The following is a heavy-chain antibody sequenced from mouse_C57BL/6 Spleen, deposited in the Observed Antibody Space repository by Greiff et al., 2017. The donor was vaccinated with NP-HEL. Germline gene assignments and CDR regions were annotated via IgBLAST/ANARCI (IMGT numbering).Heavy chain of an antibody. V-gene: IGHV1-15*01. CDR3: TRYPRITTVVASDY. CDR2: IDPETGGT. J-gene: IGHJ2*01. D-gene: IGHD1-1*01. CDR1: GYTFTDYE. Sequence: VQLQQSGAELVRPGASVTLSCKASGYTFTDYEMHWVKQTPVHGLEWIGAIDPETGGTAYNQKFKGKAILTADKSSSTAYMELRSLTSEDSAVYYCTRYPRITTVVASDYWGQGTTLTVSS.